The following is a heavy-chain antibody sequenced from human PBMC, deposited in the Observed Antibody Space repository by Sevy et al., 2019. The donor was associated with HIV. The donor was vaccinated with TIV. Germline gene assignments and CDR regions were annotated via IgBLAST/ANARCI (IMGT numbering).Heavy chain of an antibody. J-gene: IGHJ3*02. CDR2: IYITGDT. Sequence: SELSLTCTVSGGSINNYYWSWIRQPAGKGLEWIGRIYITGDTNYNPSLNSQVTMSVDTSKNQFSLKLKSVTAADTAVYYCARDLVPGVSEGDDAFDIWGQGTMVTVSS. V-gene: IGHV4-4*07. CDR1: GGSINNYY. CDR3: ARDLVPGVSEGDDAFDI. D-gene: IGHD2-21*02.